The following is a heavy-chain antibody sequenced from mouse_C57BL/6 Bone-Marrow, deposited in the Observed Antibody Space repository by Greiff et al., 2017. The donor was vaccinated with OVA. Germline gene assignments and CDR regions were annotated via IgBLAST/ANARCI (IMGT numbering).Heavy chain of an antibody. V-gene: IGHV3-8*01. CDR2: ISHSGST. Sequence: VQLQQSGPGLAKPSQTLSLTCSVTGYSITSDYWNWIRKFPGNKLEYMGYISHSGSTYYNPSLKSRISISRDTSKTQYYLQLNSVTTEETATYYCAKWRYYRYWYFDVWGTGATVTVAS. J-gene: IGHJ1*03. CDR3: AKWRYYRYWYFDV. D-gene: IGHD2-14*01. CDR1: GYSITSDY.